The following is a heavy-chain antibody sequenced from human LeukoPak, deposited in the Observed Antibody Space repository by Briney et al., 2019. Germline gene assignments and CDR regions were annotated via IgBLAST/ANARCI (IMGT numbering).Heavy chain of an antibody. J-gene: IGHJ3*02. D-gene: IGHD3-22*01. V-gene: IGHV1-2*06. CDR2: INPNSGGT. CDR3: TRDFLHVYYYDSSGYVRGAFDI. CDR1: GYTFTGYY. Sequence: GASVKVSCKASGYTFTGYYLYWVRQAPGQGLEWMGRINPNSGGTNFAQKFQGRVTMTRDTSISTVYMELSRLRSDDTAVYYCTRDFLHVYYYDSSGYVRGAFDIWGQGTMVTVSS.